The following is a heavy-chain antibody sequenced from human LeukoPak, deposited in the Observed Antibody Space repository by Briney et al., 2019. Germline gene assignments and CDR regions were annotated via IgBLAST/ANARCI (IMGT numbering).Heavy chain of an antibody. CDR1: GYSISSGYY. J-gene: IGHJ6*03. CDR3: ARGDWGSPDYYYMDV. Sequence: SETLSLTCTVSGYSISSGYYWGWIRQPPGKGLEWSGSFFHSGNTDYNPSLKSRVTISMDTSKNQFSLKQSSVTAADTAVYYCARGDWGSPDYYYMDVWGKGTTVTISS. D-gene: IGHD7-27*01. V-gene: IGHV4-38-2*02. CDR2: FFHSGNT.